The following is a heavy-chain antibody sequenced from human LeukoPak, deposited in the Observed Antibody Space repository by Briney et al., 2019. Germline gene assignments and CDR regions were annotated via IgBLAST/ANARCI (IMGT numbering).Heavy chain of an antibody. V-gene: IGHV3-11*03. CDR1: GFTFSDYY. J-gene: IGHJ4*02. CDR2: IGNSSSYT. CDR3: ARTRGGIVGATFAY. Sequence: GGSLRLSCAASGFTFSDYYMTWIRQAPGKGLEWVSYIGNSSSYTNYADSVQGRFTISRNTAKKSLSLQMNSMRAEDTAVYYCARTRGGIVGATFAYWGQGTLVTVSS. D-gene: IGHD1-26*01.